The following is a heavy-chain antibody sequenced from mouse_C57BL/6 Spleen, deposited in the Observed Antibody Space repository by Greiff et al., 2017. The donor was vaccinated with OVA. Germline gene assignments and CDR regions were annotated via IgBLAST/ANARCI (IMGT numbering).Heavy chain of an antibody. CDR1: GYAFSSYW. Sequence: VQLQESGAELVKPGASVKISCKASGYAFSSYWMNWVKQRPGKGLEWIGQIYPGDGDTNYNGKFKGKATLTADKSSSTAYMQLSSLTSEDSAVDFCARSWGLPWYFDVWGTGTTVTVSS. V-gene: IGHV1-80*01. CDR2: IYPGDGDT. CDR3: ARSWGLPWYFDV. J-gene: IGHJ1*03. D-gene: IGHD2-4*01.